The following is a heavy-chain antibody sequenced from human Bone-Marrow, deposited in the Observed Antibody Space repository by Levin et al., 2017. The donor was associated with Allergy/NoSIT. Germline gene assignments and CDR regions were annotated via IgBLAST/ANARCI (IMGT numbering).Heavy chain of an antibody. J-gene: IGHJ4*02. D-gene: IGHD3-16*01. CDR3: ARDGGYALDYFDY. V-gene: IGHV6-1*01. CDR1: GDSVSSNSAA. CDR2: TYYRSKWYN. Sequence: SETLSLICAISGDSVSSNSAAWNWIRQSPSRGLEWLGRTYYRSKWYNDYAPSVKSRITVNPDTSKNQFSLQLNSVTPDDTAVYYCARDGGYALDYFDYWGQGTLVTVSS.